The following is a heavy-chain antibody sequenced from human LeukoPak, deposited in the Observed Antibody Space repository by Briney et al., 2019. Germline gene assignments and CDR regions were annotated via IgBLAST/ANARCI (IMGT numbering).Heavy chain of an antibody. V-gene: IGHV3-7*01. J-gene: IGHJ4*02. Sequence: TGGSLRLSCAASGFTFSSYWMSWVRQAPGKGLEWVANIKQDGSEKYYVDSVKGRFTISRDNAKNSLYLQMNSLRAEDTAVYYCARVHSSSWSQAFDYWGQGTLVTVSS. CDR1: GFTFSSYW. D-gene: IGHD6-13*01. CDR3: ARVHSSSWSQAFDY. CDR2: IKQDGSEK.